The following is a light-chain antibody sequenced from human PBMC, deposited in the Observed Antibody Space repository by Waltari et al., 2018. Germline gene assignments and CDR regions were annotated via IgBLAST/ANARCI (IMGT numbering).Light chain of an antibody. J-gene: IGKJ2*01. CDR2: AAS. CDR1: QSINSY. Sequence: DIQMTQTPSSLSASVGDRVTIACRASQSINSYLNWYQHKPGKAPKLLIYAASTLQSGVPSRFSSSGSGTDFTLTITSLQLEDFATYYCQQSYGTPLYTFGQGTRLEI. V-gene: IGKV1-39*01. CDR3: QQSYGTPLYT.